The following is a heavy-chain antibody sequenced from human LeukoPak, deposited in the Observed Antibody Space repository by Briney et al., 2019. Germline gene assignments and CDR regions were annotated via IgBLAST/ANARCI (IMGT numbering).Heavy chain of an antibody. D-gene: IGHD6-13*01. J-gene: IGHJ4*02. Sequence: GALRLSCAASGFTFSTYWMHWVRQAPGKGLVWVSQINTDGNSTTYADSVKGRFTVSRDNAKNTLYLQMNSLRAEDTAVYYCARELASGDWGQGTLVTVSS. CDR3: ARELASGD. CDR1: GFTFSTYW. V-gene: IGHV3-74*01. CDR2: INTDGNST.